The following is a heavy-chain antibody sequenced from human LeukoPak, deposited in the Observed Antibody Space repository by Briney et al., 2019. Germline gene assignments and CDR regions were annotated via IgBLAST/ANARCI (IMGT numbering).Heavy chain of an antibody. CDR1: GFTFSSYG. D-gene: IGHD4-17*01. CDR3: AREGTDYGDYFDAFDI. J-gene: IGHJ3*02. V-gene: IGHV3-30*03. CDR2: ISYDGSNK. Sequence: GGSLRLSFAASGFTFSSYGMHWVRQAPGKGLEWVAVISYDGSNKYYADSVKGRFTISRDNSKNTLYLQMNSLRAEDTAVYYCAREGTDYGDYFDAFDIWGQGTMVTVSS.